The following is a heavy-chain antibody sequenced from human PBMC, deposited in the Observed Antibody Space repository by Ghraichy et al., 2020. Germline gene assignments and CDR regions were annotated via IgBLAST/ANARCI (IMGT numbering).Heavy chain of an antibody. CDR1: GFTFSDYA. Sequence: GGSLRLSCAASGFTFSDYAMNWVRQAPGKGLEWVSSISAGAVTTFYADSMKGRFTISRDNSRNTLYLQMNSLRAEDSAIFYCAKKARTGRTRYDYYGMDVWGQGTTVTVSS. D-gene: IGHD3-10*01. CDR2: ISAGAVTT. J-gene: IGHJ6*02. CDR3: AKKARTGRTRYDYYGMDV. V-gene: IGHV3-23*01.